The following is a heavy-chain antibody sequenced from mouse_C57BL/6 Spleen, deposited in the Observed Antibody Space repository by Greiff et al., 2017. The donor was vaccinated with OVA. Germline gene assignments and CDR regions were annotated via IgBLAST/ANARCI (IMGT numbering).Heavy chain of an antibody. CDR2: IYPGDGAT. V-gene: IGHV1-82*01. Sequence: VQGVESGPELVKPGASVKISCKASGYAFSSSWMNWVKQRPGKGLEWIGRIYPGDGATNYNGKFKGKATLTADKSSSTAYMQLSSLTSEDSAVYFCARYYGSSRYSFDYWGQGTTLTVSS. CDR1: GYAFSSSW. J-gene: IGHJ2*01. D-gene: IGHD1-1*01. CDR3: ARYYGSSRYSFDY.